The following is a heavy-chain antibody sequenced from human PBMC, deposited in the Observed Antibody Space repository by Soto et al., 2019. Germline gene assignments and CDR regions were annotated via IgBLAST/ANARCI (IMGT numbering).Heavy chain of an antibody. V-gene: IGHV4-39*01. CDR3: ARTGRIAIFGVVTEFDP. CDR2: IFYSGNT. D-gene: IGHD3-3*01. Sequence: QLQLQESGPGLVKPSETLSLICTVSGDSIGGSNFYWGWLRQPPGKGLAWIGSIFYSGNTYYNPSLKRRVIMSVDTSKNQLSLRLNSVTAADTAVYYCARTGRIAIFGVVTEFDPWGPGTLVTVSS. J-gene: IGHJ5*02. CDR1: GDSIGGSNFY.